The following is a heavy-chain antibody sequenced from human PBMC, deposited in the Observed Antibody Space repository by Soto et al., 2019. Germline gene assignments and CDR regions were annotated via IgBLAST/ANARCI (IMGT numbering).Heavy chain of an antibody. CDR2: ISYDGSNK. V-gene: IGHV3-30*18. J-gene: IGHJ6*02. D-gene: IGHD1-26*01. CDR3: AKDGWSGRATLFHYYGLDV. Sequence: QVKLVESGGGVVQPERSLRLSCAASGFTFSSYGMHWVRQAPGKGLEWVAVISYDGSNKNYADSVKGRFTISRDKSKNPLYLQMNSLRAEHTAMYYCAKDGWSGRATLFHYYGLDVWGQGTTVTVSS. CDR1: GFTFSSYG.